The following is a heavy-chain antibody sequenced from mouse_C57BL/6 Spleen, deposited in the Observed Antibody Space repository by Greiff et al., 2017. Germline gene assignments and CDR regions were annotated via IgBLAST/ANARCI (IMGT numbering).Heavy chain of an antibody. V-gene: IGHV1-81*01. D-gene: IGHD2-3*01. Sequence: VKLQESGAELARPGASVKLSCKASGYTFTSYGISWVKQRTGQGLEWIGEIYPRSGNTYYNEKFKGKATLTADKSSSTAYMELRSLTSEDSAVYFCARSDDGYYDYWGQGTTLTVSS. J-gene: IGHJ2*01. CDR1: GYTFTSYG. CDR3: ARSDDGYYDY. CDR2: IYPRSGNT.